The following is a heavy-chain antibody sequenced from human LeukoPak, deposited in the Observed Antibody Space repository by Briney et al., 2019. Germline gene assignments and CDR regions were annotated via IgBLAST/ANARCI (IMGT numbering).Heavy chain of an antibody. D-gene: IGHD6-13*01. Sequence: GASVKVSCKASGYTFTSYYMHWVRQAPGQGLEWMGIINPSGGSTSYAQKFQGRVTMTRDTSTSTVYMELSSLRSEDTAVYYCARDREESIAAAVVGDAFDIWDQGTMVTVSS. J-gene: IGHJ3*02. CDR2: INPSGGST. V-gene: IGHV1-46*01. CDR1: GYTFTSYY. CDR3: ARDREESIAAAVVGDAFDI.